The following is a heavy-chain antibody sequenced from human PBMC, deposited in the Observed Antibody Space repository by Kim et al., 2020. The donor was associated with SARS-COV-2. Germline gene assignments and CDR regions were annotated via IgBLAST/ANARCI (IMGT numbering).Heavy chain of an antibody. J-gene: IGHJ5*02. CDR3: ARHKVGVLRYFEGWFDP. CDR2: IYYSGST. D-gene: IGHD3-9*01. V-gene: IGHV4-39*01. CDR1: GGSISSSSYY. Sequence: SETLSLTCTVSGGSISSSSYYWGWIRQPPGKGLEWIGSIYYSGSTYYNPSLKSRVTISVDTSKNQFSLKLSSVTAADTAVYYCARHKVGVLRYFEGWFDPWGQGTLVTVSS.